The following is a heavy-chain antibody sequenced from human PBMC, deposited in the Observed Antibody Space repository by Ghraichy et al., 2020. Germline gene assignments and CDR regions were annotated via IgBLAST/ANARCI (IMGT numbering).Heavy chain of an antibody. D-gene: IGHD1-26*01. J-gene: IGHJ4*02. V-gene: IGHV3-43*02. CDR3: AKDASGSYLGDYFDY. CDR1: GFTFDDYA. Sequence: GGSLRLSCAASGFTFDDYAMHWVRQAPGKGLEWVSLISGDGGSTYYADSVKGRFTISRDNSKNSLYLQMNSLRTEDTALYYCAKDASGSYLGDYFDYWGQGTLVTVSS. CDR2: ISGDGGST.